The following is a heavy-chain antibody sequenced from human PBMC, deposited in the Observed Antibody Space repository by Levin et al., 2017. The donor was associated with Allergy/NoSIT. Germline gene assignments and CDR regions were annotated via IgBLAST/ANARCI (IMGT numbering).Heavy chain of an antibody. CDR1: GGTFSSYA. CDR2: IIPIFGTA. CDR3: ARVGVAAAGIDYYYYGMDV. J-gene: IGHJ6*02. V-gene: IGHV1-69*13. D-gene: IGHD6-13*01. Sequence: SVKVSCKASGGTFSSYAISWVRQAPGQGLEWMGGIIPIFGTANYAQKFQGRVTITADESTSTAYMELSSLRSEDTAVYYCARVGVAAAGIDYYYYGMDVWGQGTTVTVSS.